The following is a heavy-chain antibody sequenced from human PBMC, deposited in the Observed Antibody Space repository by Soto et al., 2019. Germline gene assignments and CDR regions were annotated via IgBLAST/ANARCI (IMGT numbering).Heavy chain of an antibody. V-gene: IGHV4-39*01. CDR1: GGSISSNGYY. J-gene: IGHJ4*02. CDR3: VSSIAVADKDQ. CDR2: TYYSGAS. Sequence: SETLSLTCTVSGGSISSNGYYWGWVRQPPGKGLEWIGNTYYSGASHYNPSLKSRVTMSVNSSKNQYSLNLNSVTAADTAVYYCVSSIAVADKDQWGRGTLVTVSS. D-gene: IGHD6-19*01.